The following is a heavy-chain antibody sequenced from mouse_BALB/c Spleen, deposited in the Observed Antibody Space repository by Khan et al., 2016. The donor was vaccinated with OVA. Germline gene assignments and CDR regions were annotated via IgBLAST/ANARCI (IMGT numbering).Heavy chain of an antibody. D-gene: IGHD1-1*01. J-gene: IGHJ4*01. CDR3: ARYYYGSRVYAMDY. V-gene: IGHV2-9*02. CDR1: GFSLTSYG. Sequence: QVQLKESGPGLVAPSQSLSITCTVSGFSLTSYGVHWVRQPPGKGLEWLGVIWAGGSTNYNSALMSRLSISKDNSKSQVILKMNSLQPDATAMYYCARYYYGSRVYAMDYWGQGTSVTVSS. CDR2: IWAGGST.